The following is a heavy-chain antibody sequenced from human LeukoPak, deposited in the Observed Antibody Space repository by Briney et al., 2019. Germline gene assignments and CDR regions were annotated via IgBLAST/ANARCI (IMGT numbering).Heavy chain of an antibody. CDR2: IYYSGST. D-gene: IGHD3-3*01. Sequence: PSQTLSLTCTVSGGSISSGDYYWSWIRQPPGKGLEWIGYIYYSGSTNYNPSLKSRVTISVDTSKNQFSLKLSSVTAADTAVYYCAQNDFWSGYSARWGQGTLVTVSS. J-gene: IGHJ4*02. CDR3: AQNDFWSGYSAR. CDR1: GGSISSGDYY. V-gene: IGHV4-30-4*08.